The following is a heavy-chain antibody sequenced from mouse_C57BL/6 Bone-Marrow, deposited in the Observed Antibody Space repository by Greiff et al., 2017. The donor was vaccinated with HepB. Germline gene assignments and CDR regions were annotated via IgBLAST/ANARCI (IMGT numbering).Heavy chain of an antibody. CDR3: AGGSVGY. V-gene: IGHV3-6*01. D-gene: IGHD1-1*02. Sequence: EVQLVESGPGLVKPSQSLSLTCSVTGYSITSGYYWNWIRQFPGNKLEWMGYISYDGSNNYNPFLKNRISITRETSKNQFFLKLNSVTTEDTATYYCAGGSVGYWGQGTTLTVSS. J-gene: IGHJ2*01. CDR2: ISYDGSN. CDR1: GYSITSGYY.